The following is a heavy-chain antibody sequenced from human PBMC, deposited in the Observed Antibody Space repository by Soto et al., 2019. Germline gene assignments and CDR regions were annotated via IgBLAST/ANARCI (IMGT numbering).Heavy chain of an antibody. Sequence: SDTLSLTCAVSGYSISSGYYWGRIRQPPGKGLEWIGSIYHSGSTYYNPSLKSRVTISVDTSKNQFSLKLSSVTAADTAVYYCAREGGYYYFDYWGQGXLVTVYS. CDR1: GYSISSGYY. CDR3: AREGGYYYFDY. D-gene: IGHD3-22*01. V-gene: IGHV4-38-2*02. CDR2: IYHSGST. J-gene: IGHJ4*02.